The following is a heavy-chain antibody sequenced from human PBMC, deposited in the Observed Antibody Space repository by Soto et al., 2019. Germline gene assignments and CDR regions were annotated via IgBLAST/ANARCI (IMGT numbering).Heavy chain of an antibody. CDR3: ARHLGGQYFDWIPSFDS. V-gene: IGHV4-59*08. J-gene: IGHJ4*02. CDR2: VHDSESA. D-gene: IGHD3-9*01. CDR1: HDSISRYY. Sequence: SETLSLTCIVSHDSISRYYWSWIRRPPGKGLEWIGYVHDSESAKYNPPLTSRVTMSMDTYKKQFSPKLTSVTAADTDVYYCARHLGGQYFDWIPSFDSWGPGTLVTVSS.